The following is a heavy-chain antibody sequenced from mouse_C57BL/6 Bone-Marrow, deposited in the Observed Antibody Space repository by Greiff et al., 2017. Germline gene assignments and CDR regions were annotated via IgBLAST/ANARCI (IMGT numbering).Heavy chain of an antibody. Sequence: VQLQQSGAELVKPGASVKLSCTVSGFNIKDYYLHCVKQRIEQGLVWSGRIVPEDGDTKYAPKFQGKAPITADTSSNTAYLQLSSLTSEDTAIYYCARSEYYGLWYFDVWGTGTTVTVSS. CDR2: IVPEDGDT. V-gene: IGHV14-2*01. J-gene: IGHJ1*03. CDR3: ARSEYYGLWYFDV. D-gene: IGHD1-2*01. CDR1: GFNIKDYY.